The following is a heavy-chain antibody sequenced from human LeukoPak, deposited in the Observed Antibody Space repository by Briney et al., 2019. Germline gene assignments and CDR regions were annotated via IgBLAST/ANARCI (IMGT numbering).Heavy chain of an antibody. J-gene: IGHJ4*02. Sequence: SETLPLTCTVSGGSISSYYWSWIRQPPGKGLEWIGYIYYSGSTNYNPSLKSRVTISVDTSKNQFSLKLSSVTAADTAVYYCARDRAGYSSSWYYFDYWGQGTLVTVSS. CDR1: GGSISSYY. D-gene: IGHD6-13*01. CDR2: IYYSGST. CDR3: ARDRAGYSSSWYYFDY. V-gene: IGHV4-59*01.